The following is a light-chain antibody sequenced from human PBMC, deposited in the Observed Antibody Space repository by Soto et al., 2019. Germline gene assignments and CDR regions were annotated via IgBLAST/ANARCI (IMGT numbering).Light chain of an antibody. V-gene: IGKV3-15*01. CDR2: GAS. CDR3: QQYNNWPPAT. Sequence: EIVLTQSPVALSLSPGERATLSCSASQSVSSTLLTWYQQKPGQAPRLLIYGASNRATGIPARFSGSGSGTEFTLTISSLQSEDFAVYYCQQYNNWPPATFGQGTKVDIK. J-gene: IGKJ1*01. CDR1: QSVSST.